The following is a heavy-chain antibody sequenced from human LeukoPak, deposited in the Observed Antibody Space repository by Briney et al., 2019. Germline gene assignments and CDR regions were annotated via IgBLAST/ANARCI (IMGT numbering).Heavy chain of an antibody. CDR3: ARAVGGLLDY. Sequence: GGSLRLSCAVSGFTLSNYWIHWVRQAPGKGLVWVSLVSSDGATTTYADSVKGRFTISRDNVKSTVYLQVSSLRAEDTAVYYCARAVGGLLDYWGQGTLVTVSS. CDR1: GFTLSNYW. D-gene: IGHD2-15*01. CDR2: VSSDGATT. J-gene: IGHJ4*02. V-gene: IGHV3-74*01.